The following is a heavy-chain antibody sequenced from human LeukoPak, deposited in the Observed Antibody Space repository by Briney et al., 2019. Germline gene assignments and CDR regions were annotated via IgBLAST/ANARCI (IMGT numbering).Heavy chain of an antibody. J-gene: IGHJ4*02. CDR3: ARVMDTAMVLDY. V-gene: IGHV4-28*03. Sequence: SDALSLTCAVSGYSISSSNWWGWIRQPPGKGLEWIGYIYYSGSTNYNPSLKSRVTMSVDTSKNQFSLKLSSVTAADTAVYYCARVMDTAMVLDYWGQGTLVTVSS. CDR1: GYSISSSNW. D-gene: IGHD5-18*01. CDR2: IYYSGST.